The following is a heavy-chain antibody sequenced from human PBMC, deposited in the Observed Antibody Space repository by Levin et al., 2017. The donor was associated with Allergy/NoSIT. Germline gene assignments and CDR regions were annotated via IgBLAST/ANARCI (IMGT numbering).Heavy chain of an antibody. Sequence: ASVKVSCKASGYTFTRHYIHWVRQAPGQGLEWVGIISPNSGSTNYAQKFQTRVTMTGDTSTSTVYMEVRGLRFDDTAVYYCARDGRFSRGWFDPWGQGTLVTVSS. CDR3: ARDGRFSRGWFDP. J-gene: IGHJ5*02. D-gene: IGHD3-3*01. CDR1: GYTFTRHY. V-gene: IGHV1-46*01. CDR2: ISPNSGST.